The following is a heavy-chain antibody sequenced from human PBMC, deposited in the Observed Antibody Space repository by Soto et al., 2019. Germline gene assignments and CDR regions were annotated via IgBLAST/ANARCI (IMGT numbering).Heavy chain of an antibody. V-gene: IGHV4-59*08. CDR3: ARHVYHSGYSYGYYFDY. Sequence: SETLSLTCTVSGGSISSYYWSWIRQPPGKGLEWIGYIYYSGSPNYNPSLKSRVTISVDTSKNQFSLKLTSVTAADTAVYYCARHVYHSGYSYGYYFDYWGQGTLVTVSS. D-gene: IGHD5-18*01. CDR1: GGSISSYY. CDR2: IYYSGSP. J-gene: IGHJ4*02.